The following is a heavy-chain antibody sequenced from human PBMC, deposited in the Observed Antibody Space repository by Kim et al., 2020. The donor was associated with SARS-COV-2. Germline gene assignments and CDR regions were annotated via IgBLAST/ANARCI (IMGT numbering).Heavy chain of an antibody. CDR3: ARGRSMGV. D-gene: IGHD3-3*01. CDR2: INEDGSQK. J-gene: IGHJ6*02. Sequence: GGSLRLSCAASGFTFSSDWMTWVRQAPGKGLEWVASINEDGSQKYYVDSVKGRFTISRDNAKNSLYLQMSSLRADDTAVYFCARGRSMGVWGQGTTVTVSS. V-gene: IGHV3-7*01. CDR1: GFTFSSDW.